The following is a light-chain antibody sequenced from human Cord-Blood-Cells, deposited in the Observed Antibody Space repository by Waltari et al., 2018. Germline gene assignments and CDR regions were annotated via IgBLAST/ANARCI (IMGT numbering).Light chain of an antibody. J-gene: IGLJ1*01. CDR3: AAWDDSLSGYV. Sequence: QSVLTPPPSASGTPGQRVTISCSGSSSNIGRNYVYWYQQLPGTAPKLLIYRNNQRPSGVPDRFSGSKSGTSASLAISGLRSEDEADYYCAAWDDSLSGYVFGTGTKVTVL. CDR1: SSNIGRNY. CDR2: RNN. V-gene: IGLV1-47*01.